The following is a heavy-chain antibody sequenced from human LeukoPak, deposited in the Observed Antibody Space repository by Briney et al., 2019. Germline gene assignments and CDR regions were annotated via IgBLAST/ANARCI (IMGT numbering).Heavy chain of an antibody. CDR3: AREIRITIFGVVKNWFDP. J-gene: IGHJ5*02. CDR1: GGSISSYY. D-gene: IGHD3-3*01. V-gene: IGHV4-59*01. Sequence: MTSETLSLTCTVSGGSISSYYWSWIRQPPGKGLEWIGYIYYSGSTNYNPSLKSRVTISVDTSKNQFSLKLSSVTAADTAVYYCAREIRITIFGVVKNWFDPWGQGTLVTVSS. CDR2: IYYSGST.